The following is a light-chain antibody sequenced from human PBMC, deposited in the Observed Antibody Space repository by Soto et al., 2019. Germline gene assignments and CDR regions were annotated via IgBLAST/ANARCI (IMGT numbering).Light chain of an antibody. CDR2: KDT. CDR1: ELPKQF. CDR3: LSGDNRGTLVV. J-gene: IGLJ3*02. Sequence: SYELTQPPSVSVSPGQTARITCSGDELPKQFANWYQKKPGQAPVLVIYKDTERPSGIPERFSGSSSGTTVTLTISGVQAEDEADFYCLSGDNRGTLVVFGGGTKLTVL. V-gene: IGLV3-25*02.